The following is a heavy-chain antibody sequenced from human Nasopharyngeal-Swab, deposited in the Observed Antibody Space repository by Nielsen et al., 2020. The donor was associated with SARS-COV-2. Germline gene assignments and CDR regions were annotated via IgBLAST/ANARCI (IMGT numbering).Heavy chain of an antibody. CDR3: ARDRATNYFDY. CDR2: IHAANGNT. V-gene: IGHV1-3*01. J-gene: IGHJ4*02. Sequence: WVRQAPGQALEWMGWIHAANGNTKYSQKFQGRVAITRDTSASTAYMEVSSLRSEDTAVYYCARDRATNYFDYWGQGTLVTVSS.